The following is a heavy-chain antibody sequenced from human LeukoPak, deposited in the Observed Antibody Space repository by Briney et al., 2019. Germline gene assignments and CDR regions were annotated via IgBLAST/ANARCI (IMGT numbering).Heavy chain of an antibody. Sequence: ASVKVSCKPSVYTFTSYVINWVRQATGQGLGWMGWMNPNSGNTGYAQKFQGRVTITRNTSISTAYMELSSLRSEDTAVYYCARVTYPRGKGGMYNWFDPWGQGTLVTVSS. J-gene: IGHJ5*02. CDR2: MNPNSGNT. V-gene: IGHV1-8*01. CDR3: ARVTYPRGKGGMYNWFDP. CDR1: VYTFTSYV.